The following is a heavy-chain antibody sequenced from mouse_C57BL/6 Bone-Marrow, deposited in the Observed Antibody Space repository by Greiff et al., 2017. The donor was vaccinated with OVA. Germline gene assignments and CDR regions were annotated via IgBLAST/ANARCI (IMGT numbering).Heavy chain of an antibody. CDR2: INPSTGGT. CDR3: AREVLLYVFYAMDY. CDR1: GYSFTGYY. V-gene: IGHV1-42*01. D-gene: IGHD1-1*01. J-gene: IGHJ4*01. Sequence: EVQLQQSGPELVKPGASVKISCKASGYSFTGYYMNWVKQSPEKSLEWIGEINPSTGGTTYNQKFKAKATLTVDKSSSTAYMQLKSLTSEDSAVYYCAREVLLYVFYAMDYWGQGTSVTVSS.